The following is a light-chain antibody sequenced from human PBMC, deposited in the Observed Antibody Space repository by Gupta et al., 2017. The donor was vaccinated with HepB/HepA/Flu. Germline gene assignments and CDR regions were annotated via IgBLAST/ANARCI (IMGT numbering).Light chain of an antibody. CDR1: KLGDKY. CDR2: KYS. J-gene: IGLJ2*01. CDR3: QAWDSSTVV. V-gene: IGLV3-1*01. Sequence: SSELPQPHSVSVSPGPTASITFSGDKLGDKYACWYQQKTGQYPLLVIYKYSNRPAGIPGGFSGSNSANTATLTISGTQAMDEADYYWQAWDSSTVVFGGGTKLTVL.